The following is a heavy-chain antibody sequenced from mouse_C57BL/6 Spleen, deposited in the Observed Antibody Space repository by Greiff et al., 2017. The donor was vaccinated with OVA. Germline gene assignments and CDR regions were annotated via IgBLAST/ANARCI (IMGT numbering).Heavy chain of an antibody. J-gene: IGHJ2*01. D-gene: IGHD1-1*01. CDR1: GYSITSGYD. Sequence: EVQLVESGPGMVKPSQSLSLTCTVTGYSITSGYDWHWIRHFPGNKLEWMGYISYSGSTNYNPSLKSRISITHDTSKNHFFLKLNSVTTEDTATYYCAREGHFTFFDYWGQGTTLTVSS. CDR3: AREGHFTFFDY. V-gene: IGHV3-1*01. CDR2: ISYSGST.